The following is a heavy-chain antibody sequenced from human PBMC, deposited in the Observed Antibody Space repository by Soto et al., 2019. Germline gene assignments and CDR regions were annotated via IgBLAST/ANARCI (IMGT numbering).Heavy chain of an antibody. D-gene: IGHD2-2*02. CDR2: IYHSGST. Sequence: SETLSLTCAVSGYSISSGYYSGWIRQPPGKGLEWIGSIYHSGSTYYNPSLKSRVTISVDTSKNQFSLKLSSVTAADTAVYYCARGGLVVVPADIIPPAPPPPNWFDPRGQGTLVTGSS. CDR3: ARGGLVVVPADIIPPAPPPPNWFDP. J-gene: IGHJ5*02. V-gene: IGHV4-38-2*01. CDR1: GYSISSGYY.